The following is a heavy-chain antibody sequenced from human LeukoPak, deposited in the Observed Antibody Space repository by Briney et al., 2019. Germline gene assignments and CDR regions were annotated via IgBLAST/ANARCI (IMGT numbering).Heavy chain of an antibody. Sequence: ASVKVSCKAAGYNFPAYFMHWVRQAPGQGLEWMGWINPNSGGTNYAQKFQGRVTMTRDTSISTAYMGLSRLRSDDTAVYYCAASEALVLIDYWGQGTLVTVSS. CDR2: INPNSGGT. CDR3: AASEALVLIDY. J-gene: IGHJ4*02. D-gene: IGHD2-8*02. V-gene: IGHV1-2*02. CDR1: GYNFPAYF.